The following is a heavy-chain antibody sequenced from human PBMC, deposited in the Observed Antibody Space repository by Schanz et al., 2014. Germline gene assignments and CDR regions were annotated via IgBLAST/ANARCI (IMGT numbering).Heavy chain of an antibody. CDR1: GFTFSSYG. J-gene: IGHJ6*03. D-gene: IGHD5-12*01. V-gene: IGHV4-34*01. CDR3: AGGRGEVATIFHYYYFYYMDV. CDR2: INHSANT. Sequence: VQLVESGGGLVKPGGSLRLSCSASGFTFSSYGMHWVRQAPDKGLEWIGEINHSANTTYNPSLKSRVTISVDSSKNQFSRMLNSVTDADTAVYYCAGGRGEVATIFHYYYFYYMDVWGKGTTVSVSS.